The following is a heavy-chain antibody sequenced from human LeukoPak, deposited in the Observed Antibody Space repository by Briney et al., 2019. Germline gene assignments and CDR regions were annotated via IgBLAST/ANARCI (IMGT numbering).Heavy chain of an antibody. D-gene: IGHD5-12*01. CDR1: GGTFSSYA. Sequence: GASVTVSCKASGGTFSSYAISWVRQAPGQGLEWMGGIVPIFGSANYAQKFQGRVTITADESTTTAYMELTGLRSEDTAAYYCAKDEGVANRWFDPWGQGTLVTVSS. CDR3: AKDEGVANRWFDP. CDR2: IVPIFGSA. V-gene: IGHV1-69*01. J-gene: IGHJ5*02.